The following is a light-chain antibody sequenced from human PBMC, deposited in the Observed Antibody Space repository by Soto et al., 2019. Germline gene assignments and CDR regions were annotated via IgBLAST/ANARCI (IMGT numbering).Light chain of an antibody. CDR1: QSVSSSN. J-gene: IGKJ2*01. Sequence: EIVLTQSPVTLSLSPGERATLSCRASQSVSSSNLAWYQQKTGQAPRLLIYGTSSRATGIPDRFSGSGSGTDFTLTISRLEPEDFAVYYCQQHGTSPPYTFGQGTKLEI. CDR3: QQHGTSPPYT. V-gene: IGKV3-20*01. CDR2: GTS.